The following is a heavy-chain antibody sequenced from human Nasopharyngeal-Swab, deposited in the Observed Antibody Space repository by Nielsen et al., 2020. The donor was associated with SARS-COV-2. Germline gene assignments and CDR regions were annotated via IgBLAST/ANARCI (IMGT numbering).Heavy chain of an antibody. CDR3: AKEGVVGATTGVVY. D-gene: IGHD1-26*01. CDR1: GFTFSSYG. CDR2: ISYDGSNK. Sequence: GESLKISCAASGFTFSSYGMHWVRQAPGKGLEWGAVISYDGSNKYYADSVKGRFTISRDNSKNTLYLQMNSLRAEDTAVYYCAKEGVVGATTGVVYWGQGTLVTVSS. V-gene: IGHV3-30*18. J-gene: IGHJ4*02.